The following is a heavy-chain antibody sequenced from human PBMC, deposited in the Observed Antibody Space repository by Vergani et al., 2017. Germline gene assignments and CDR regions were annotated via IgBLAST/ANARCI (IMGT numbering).Heavy chain of an antibody. Sequence: EVQLLESGGGLIQPGGSLRLPCVASGFSFRSYAMNWVRQAPGQGPEWVAAISGSGDSTYYADSMKGRFTISRDNSKNTLYLQMNGLRADDTAIYYCAKDVDEWRPYYNGMDVWGQGTTVTVSS. V-gene: IGHV3-23*01. D-gene: IGHD3-3*01. CDR1: GFSFRSYA. CDR2: ISGSGDST. J-gene: IGHJ6*02. CDR3: AKDVDEWRPYYNGMDV.